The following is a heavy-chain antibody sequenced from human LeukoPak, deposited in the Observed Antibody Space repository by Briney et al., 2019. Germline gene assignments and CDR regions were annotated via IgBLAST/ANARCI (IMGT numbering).Heavy chain of an antibody. D-gene: IGHD3-3*01. Sequence: GGSLRLSCAASGFTFSSYWMNWARQAPGKGPEWVATIKEDGSEKYYVDSVKGRFTISRDNAENALYLQMSSLRADDTAIYFCARGYYDFWSGYYEQPDYWGQGTLVTVSS. CDR1: GFTFSSYW. CDR2: IKEDGSEK. CDR3: ARGYYDFWSGYYEQPDY. V-gene: IGHV3-7*03. J-gene: IGHJ4*02.